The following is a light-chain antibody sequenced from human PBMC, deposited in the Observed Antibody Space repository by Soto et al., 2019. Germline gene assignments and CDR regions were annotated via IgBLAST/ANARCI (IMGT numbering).Light chain of an antibody. J-gene: IGKJ4*01. CDR1: QSVSSN. V-gene: IGKV3-15*01. Sequence: EVVMTQSPATLSVSPGERATLSCRASQSVSSNLAWYQQRPGQAPRLVIYGASTRATSIPARFSGSGSGTEFTLTISSLQSEDFAVYYCQQYNNWPPLTFGGGTKVEIK. CDR2: GAS. CDR3: QQYNNWPPLT.